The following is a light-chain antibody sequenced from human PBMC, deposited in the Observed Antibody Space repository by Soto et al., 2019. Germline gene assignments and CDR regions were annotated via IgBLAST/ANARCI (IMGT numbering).Light chain of an antibody. V-gene: IGKV1-5*01. Sequence: IPQPSSSLSASVADRVTIHFLASQNIGNWLAGYQQKPGKAPNLLIYVASGLQGGVPSRVSGSGFGTEFTLTISRLEPEDFAVYYCQQRSEWPRTFGQGTKVDIK. J-gene: IGKJ1*01. CDR3: QQRSEWPRT. CDR2: VAS. CDR1: QNIGNW.